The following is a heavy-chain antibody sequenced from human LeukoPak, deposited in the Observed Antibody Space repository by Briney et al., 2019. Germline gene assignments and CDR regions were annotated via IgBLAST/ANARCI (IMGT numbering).Heavy chain of an antibody. CDR2: IYPGDSDT. J-gene: IGHJ5*02. CDR3: ARRVVVVPAAMRSVSSWFDP. V-gene: IGHV5-51*01. Sequence: GESLKISCKGSGYSFTSYWIGWVRQMPGKGLEWMGIIYPGDSDTRYSPSFQGQVTISADKSISTAYLQWSSLKASDTAMYYCARRVVVVPAAMRSVSSWFDPWGQGTLVTVSS. CDR1: GYSFTSYW. D-gene: IGHD2-2*01.